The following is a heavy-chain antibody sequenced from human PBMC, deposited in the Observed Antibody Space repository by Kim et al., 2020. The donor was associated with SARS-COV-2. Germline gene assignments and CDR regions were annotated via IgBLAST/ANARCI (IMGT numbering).Heavy chain of an antibody. Sequence: SETLSLTCTVSGGSISSGGYYWSWIRQHPGKGLEWIGYIYYSGSTYYNPSLKSRVTISVDTSKNQFSLKLSSVTAADTAVYYCARVLSSSGGPFPATYDYYGMDVWGQGTTVTVSS. CDR3: ARVLSSSGGPFPATYDYYGMDV. D-gene: IGHD2-15*01. J-gene: IGHJ6*02. CDR1: GGSISSGGYY. V-gene: IGHV4-31*03. CDR2: IYYSGST.